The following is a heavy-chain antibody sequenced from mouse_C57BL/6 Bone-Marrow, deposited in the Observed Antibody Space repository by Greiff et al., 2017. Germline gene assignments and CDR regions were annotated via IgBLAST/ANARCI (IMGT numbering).Heavy chain of an antibody. J-gene: IGHJ3*01. V-gene: IGHV1-55*01. CDR1: GYTFTSYW. Sequence: QVQLQQPGAELVKPGASVKMSCKASGYTFTSYWITWVKQRPGQGLEWIGDIYPGSGSTNYNEKFKSKATLTLDTSSSTAYMQRSSLTSEDSAVYYCARGDGNYVAWFAYWGQGTLVTVSA. CDR3: ARGDGNYVAWFAY. CDR2: IYPGSGST. D-gene: IGHD2-1*01.